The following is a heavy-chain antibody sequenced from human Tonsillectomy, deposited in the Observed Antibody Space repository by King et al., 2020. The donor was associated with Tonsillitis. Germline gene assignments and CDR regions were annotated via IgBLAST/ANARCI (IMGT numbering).Heavy chain of an antibody. J-gene: IGHJ4*02. CDR1: GFTFSNYA. D-gene: IGHD3-22*01. Sequence: VQLVESGGGLVQPGGSLRLSCAASGFTFSNYAMSWVRQAPGQGLEWVSVIYSGGSSTYYADSVKGRFTISRENSKNTLYLQMNSLRAEDTAVYYCAKAGVGVISDGVDYWGQGTLVTVSS. V-gene: IGHV3-23*03. CDR2: IYSGGSST. CDR3: AKAGVGVISDGVDY.